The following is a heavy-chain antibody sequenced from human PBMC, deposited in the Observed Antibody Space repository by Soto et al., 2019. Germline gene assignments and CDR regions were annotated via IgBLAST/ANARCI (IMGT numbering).Heavy chain of an antibody. Sequence: PGGSLRLSCAASGFTFSIFGMSWVRQAPGKGLEWVSTISGSGGSTYYAESVKGRFTISRDNSKNTLYLQMNSLRAEDTAVYYCAKDYGAYYQYWGQGTLVTVSS. D-gene: IGHD4-17*01. CDR2: ISGSGGST. V-gene: IGHV3-23*01. CDR1: GFTFSIFG. J-gene: IGHJ1*01. CDR3: AKDYGAYYQY.